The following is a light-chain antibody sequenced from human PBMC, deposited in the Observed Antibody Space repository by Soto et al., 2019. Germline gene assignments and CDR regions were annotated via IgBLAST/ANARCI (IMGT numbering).Light chain of an antibody. Sequence: QSVMSQPPSVSAAPGQRLTVSCSGSSSKIGGNSVSWYQQLPGTAPKLLFYDADQRPSGIPDRFSGSKAGTSATLGITGFQTGDEADYYCGSWDSSRSAYVFGTGTKVTV. CDR2: DAD. V-gene: IGLV1-51*01. CDR3: GSWDSSRSAYV. CDR1: SSKIGGNS. J-gene: IGLJ1*01.